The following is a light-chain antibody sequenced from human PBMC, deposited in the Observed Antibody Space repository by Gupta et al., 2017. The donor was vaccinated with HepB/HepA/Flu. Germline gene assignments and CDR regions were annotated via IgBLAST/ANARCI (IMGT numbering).Light chain of an antibody. Sequence: DILLTQSPSLLSASVGDRVTITFRASQGVRIYLAWYQQKPGKAPKLLISSATILQNGVPSRFSGSGSGTEFTLTISSLQPEDFAIYYCHQLNAYPITFGQGTRLEI. CDR3: HQLNAYPIT. J-gene: IGKJ5*01. V-gene: IGKV1-9*01. CDR1: QGVRIY. CDR2: SAT.